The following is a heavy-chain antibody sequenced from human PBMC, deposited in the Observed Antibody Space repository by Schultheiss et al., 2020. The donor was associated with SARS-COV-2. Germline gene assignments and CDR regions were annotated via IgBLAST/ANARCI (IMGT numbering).Heavy chain of an antibody. CDR2: INWNGGST. CDR3: ARDPDYDFWSGYSRHFDY. Sequence: GGSLRLSCAASGFTFSSYSMNWVRQAPGKGLEWVSGINWNGGSTGYADSVKGRFTISRDNAKNSLYLQMNSLRDEDTAVYYCARDPDYDFWSGYSRHFDYWGQGTLVTVSS. J-gene: IGHJ4*02. V-gene: IGHV3-20*04. D-gene: IGHD3-3*01. CDR1: GFTFSSYS.